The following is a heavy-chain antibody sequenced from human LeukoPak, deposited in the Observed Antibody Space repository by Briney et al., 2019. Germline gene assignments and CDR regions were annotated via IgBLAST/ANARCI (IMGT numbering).Heavy chain of an antibody. CDR1: GYTFTDYY. V-gene: IGHV1-2*02. D-gene: IGHD3-3*01. CDR3: ARHTTIFGVAIIDI. CDR2: MHPNSGGT. Sequence: ASVKVSCKASGYTFTDYYMHWLRQAPGQGLEWMGWMHPNSGGTNYAQKFQGGVTMTRDTSISTAYMDLSSLRSDDTAVYYCARHTTIFGVAIIDIWGQGTMVTVSS. J-gene: IGHJ3*02.